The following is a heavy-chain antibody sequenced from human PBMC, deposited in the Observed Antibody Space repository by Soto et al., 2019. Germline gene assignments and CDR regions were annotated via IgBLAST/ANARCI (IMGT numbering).Heavy chain of an antibody. J-gene: IGHJ6*02. V-gene: IGHV3-23*01. CDR3: AKERRYCSSTSCYYYYYYGMDV. Sequence: EVQLLESGGGLVQPGGSLRLSCAASGFTFSSYAMSWVRQAPGKGLEWVSVISVSGGSTYYADSVKGRFTISRDNSKNTLYLQMNSLRAEDTAVYYCAKERRYCSSTSCYYYYYYGMDVWGQGTTVTVSS. D-gene: IGHD2-2*01. CDR1: GFTFSSYA. CDR2: ISVSGGST.